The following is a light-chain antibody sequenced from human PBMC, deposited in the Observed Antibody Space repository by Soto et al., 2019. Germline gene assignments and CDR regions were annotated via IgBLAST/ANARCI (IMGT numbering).Light chain of an antibody. CDR2: GAS. J-gene: IGKJ1*01. CDR1: QSVSSN. CDR3: QQYNNWPMWT. V-gene: IGKV3-15*01. Sequence: EIVMTQSPATLSVSPVERATLSCMASQSVSSNLAWYQHKPGQAPRLLIYGASTRATGIPARFSGSGSGTEFTLTINSLQSEDFAVYYCQQYNNWPMWTFGQGAKVDIK.